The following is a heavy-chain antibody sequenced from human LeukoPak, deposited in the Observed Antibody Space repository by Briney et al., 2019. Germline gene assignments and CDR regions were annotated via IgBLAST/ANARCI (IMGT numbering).Heavy chain of an antibody. D-gene: IGHD3-22*01. Sequence: SETLSLTCTVSGVSISRGSHYWSWIRQPAGKGPEWIGRIHTIGNTNYSPSLWRRVTISVDTSKNQFSLRLHSVTAADTAVYYCARDRSYYSDTGTDYWGQGALVTVSS. CDR2: IHTIGNT. CDR3: ARDRSYYSDTGTDY. V-gene: IGHV4-61*02. CDR1: GVSISRGSHY. J-gene: IGHJ4*02.